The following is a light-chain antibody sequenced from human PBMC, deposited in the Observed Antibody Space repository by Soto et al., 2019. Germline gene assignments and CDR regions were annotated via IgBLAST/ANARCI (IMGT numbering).Light chain of an antibody. CDR2: EVS. CDR1: SSDVGSYNL. V-gene: IGLV2-23*02. J-gene: IGLJ1*01. Sequence: QSALTQPASGSGSPGQSSTISCTGTSSDVGSYNLVSWYQLHPGKAPKLMIYEVSKRPSGVSNRFSGSKSGNTASLTISGLQAEDEADYYCCSYAGSSLYVFGTGTKATVL. CDR3: CSYAGSSLYV.